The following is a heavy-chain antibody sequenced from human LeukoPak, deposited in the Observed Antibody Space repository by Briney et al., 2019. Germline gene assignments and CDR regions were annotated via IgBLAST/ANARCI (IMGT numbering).Heavy chain of an antibody. CDR3: AKLGQLDY. D-gene: IGHD6-6*01. J-gene: IGHJ4*02. V-gene: IGHV3-23*01. CDR1: GFTFSSYA. Sequence: PGGSLRLSCAASGFTFSSYAMSWVRQAPGKGLEWVSATSGNGGSTYYADSVRGRFTISKDNSKNTLYLQMNSLRAEDTAVYYCAKLGQLDYWGQGTLVTVSS. CDR2: TSGNGGST.